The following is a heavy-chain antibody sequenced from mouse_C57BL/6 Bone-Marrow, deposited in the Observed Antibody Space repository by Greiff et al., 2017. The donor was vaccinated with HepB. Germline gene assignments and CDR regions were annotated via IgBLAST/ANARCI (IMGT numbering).Heavy chain of an antibody. V-gene: IGHV1-61*01. CDR1: GYTFTSYW. Sequence: QVQLQQPGAELVRPGSSVKLSCKASGYTFTSYWMDWVKQRPGQGLEWIGNIYPSDSETHYNQKFKDKATLTVDKPSSTAYMQLSSLTSEDSAVYYCARGVLLRLDYWGQGTTLTVSS. J-gene: IGHJ2*01. CDR3: ARGVLLRLDY. D-gene: IGHD1-1*01. CDR2: IYPSDSET.